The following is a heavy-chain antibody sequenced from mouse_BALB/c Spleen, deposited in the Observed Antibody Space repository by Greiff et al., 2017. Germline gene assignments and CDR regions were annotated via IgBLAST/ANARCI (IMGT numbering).Heavy chain of an antibody. J-gene: IGHJ1*01. CDR2: IWGDGST. D-gene: IGHD1-1*01. CDR1: GFSLTGYG. Sequence: QVQLKESGPGLVAPSQSLSITCTVSGFSLTGYGVNWVRQPPGKGLEWLGMIWGDGSTDYNSALKSRLSISKDNSKSQDFLKMNSLQTDDTARYYGARETNYCGSSHYRYFDVWGAGTTVTVSS. CDR3: ARETNYCGSSHYRYFDV. V-gene: IGHV2-6-7*01.